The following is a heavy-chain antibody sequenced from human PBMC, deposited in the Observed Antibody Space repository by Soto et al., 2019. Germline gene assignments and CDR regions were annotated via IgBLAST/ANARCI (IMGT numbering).Heavy chain of an antibody. D-gene: IGHD5-12*01. CDR2: IYYSGST. Sequence: SETLSLTCTVSGGSISSYYWSWIRQPPGKGLEWIGYIYYSGSTNYNPSLKSRVTISVDTSKNQFSLKLSSVTAADTAVYYCASHAGGTGYESFDYWGKGTLVTVSS. J-gene: IGHJ4*02. CDR1: GGSISSYY. V-gene: IGHV4-59*08. CDR3: ASHAGGTGYESFDY.